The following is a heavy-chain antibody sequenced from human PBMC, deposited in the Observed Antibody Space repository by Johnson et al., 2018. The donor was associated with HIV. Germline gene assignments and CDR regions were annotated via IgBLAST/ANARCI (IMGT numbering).Heavy chain of an antibody. V-gene: IGHV3-53*01. CDR1: GFSVSNTY. CDR2: IYSGGST. Sequence: VQLVESGGGLIQPGGSLRLSCAASGFSVSNTYMNWVRQAPGKGLEWVSVIYSGGSTYYADSVRGRFTISRDNSKNALYLQMSSLRVEDTAMYYCARDGESQQLPLGDAFDVWGQGTMVTVSS. D-gene: IGHD6-13*01. J-gene: IGHJ3*01. CDR3: ARDGESQQLPLGDAFDV.